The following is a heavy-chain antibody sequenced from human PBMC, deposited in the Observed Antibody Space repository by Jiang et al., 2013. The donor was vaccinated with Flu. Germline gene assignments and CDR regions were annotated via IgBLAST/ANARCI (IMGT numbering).Heavy chain of an antibody. CDR1: GFTFSSHS. D-gene: IGHD1-26*01. V-gene: IGHV3-21*01. CDR2: ITGRGPET. CDR3: ARDLGASQF. J-gene: IGHJ4*02. Sequence: PGGSLRLSCVGSGFTFSSHSMKWVRQAPGKGLEWVSSITGRGPETYYADSVTGRFTISRDNAKNSVFLQMDRLSADDTAMYFCARDLGASQFWGRGTLVRLL.